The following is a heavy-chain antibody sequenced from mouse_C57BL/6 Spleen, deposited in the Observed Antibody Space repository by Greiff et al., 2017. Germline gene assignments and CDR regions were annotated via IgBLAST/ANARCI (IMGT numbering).Heavy chain of an antibody. J-gene: IGHJ4*01. D-gene: IGHD2-5*01. CDR2: IYPSDSET. Sequence: QVQLQQPGAELVRPGSSVKLSCKASGYTFTSYWMDWVKQRPGQGLEWIGNIYPSDSETHYNQKFKDKATLTVDKSSSTAYMQLSSLTSEDSAVYYWARRYSNYDYAMDYWGQGTSVTVSS. V-gene: IGHV1-61*01. CDR3: ARRYSNYDYAMDY. CDR1: GYTFTSYW.